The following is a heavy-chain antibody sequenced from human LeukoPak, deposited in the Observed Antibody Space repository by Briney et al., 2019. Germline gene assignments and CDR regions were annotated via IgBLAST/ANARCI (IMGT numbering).Heavy chain of an antibody. V-gene: IGHV4-59*08. Sequence: DPSETLSLACTVSGGSISSFYCSWIRQPPGKGLEWIGYIYYSGITNYNPSLKSRVTISVDTSKNQFSLKLSSVTAADTAVYYCASGSYYNSWGQGTLVTVSS. CDR3: ASGSYYNS. CDR2: IYYSGIT. D-gene: IGHD3-10*01. CDR1: GGSISSFY. J-gene: IGHJ4*02.